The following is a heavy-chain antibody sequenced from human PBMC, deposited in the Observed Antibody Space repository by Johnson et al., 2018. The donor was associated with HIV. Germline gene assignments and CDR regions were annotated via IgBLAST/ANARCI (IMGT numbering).Heavy chain of an antibody. Sequence: VQLVESGGGLIQPGGSLRLSCAVAGFSVSSNYMTWVRQAPGKGLEWVSSIYRSGGTYYAASVKGRFTISRDDSKSMLYLQMNNLRAEDTAVYYCANYAGLGAFDIWGQGTMVTVSS. CDR2: IYRSGGT. J-gene: IGHJ3*02. CDR3: ANYAGLGAFDI. D-gene: IGHD1-7*01. CDR1: GFSVSSNY. V-gene: IGHV3-53*01.